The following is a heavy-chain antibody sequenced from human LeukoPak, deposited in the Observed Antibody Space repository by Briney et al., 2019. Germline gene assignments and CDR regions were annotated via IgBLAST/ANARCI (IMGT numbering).Heavy chain of an antibody. V-gene: IGHV4-34*09. CDR1: GGSFSGYY. D-gene: IGHD4-17*01. CDR3: ARAVTTVTTLFLGD. CDR2: INHSGST. J-gene: IGHJ4*02. Sequence: SGTLSLTCAVYGGSFSGYYWSWIRQPPGKGLEWIGEINHSGSTYYNPSLKSRVTISVDTSKNQFSLKLSSVTAADTPVYYCARAVTTVTTLFLGDWGQGTLVTVSS.